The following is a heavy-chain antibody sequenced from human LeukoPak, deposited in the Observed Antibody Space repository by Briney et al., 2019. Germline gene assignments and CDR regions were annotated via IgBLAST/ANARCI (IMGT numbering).Heavy chain of an antibody. J-gene: IGHJ4*02. D-gene: IGHD6-13*01. CDR1: GFTFSSYG. CDR3: AKDGRGSSSWYRKFVDY. CDR2: ISNDGSNK. V-gene: IGHV3-30*18. Sequence: PGGSLRLSCAASGFTFSSYGMHWVRQAPGKGLEWVAVISNDGSNKHYGDSVKGRFTISRDNSKNTLYLQMNSLRAEDTAVYYCAKDGRGSSSWYRKFVDYWGQGTLVTVSS.